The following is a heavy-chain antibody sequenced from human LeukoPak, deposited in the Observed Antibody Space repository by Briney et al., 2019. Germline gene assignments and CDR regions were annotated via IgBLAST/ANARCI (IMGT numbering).Heavy chain of an antibody. V-gene: IGHV4-39*01. D-gene: IGHD4/OR15-4a*01. CDR1: GGSISSSSYY. Sequence: PSETLSLTCTVSGGSISSSSYYWGWIRQPPGKGLEWIGSIYYSGSTYYNPSLKSRVTISVDTSKNQFSLKLSSVTAADTAVYYCARTWVSSGPNFNWYFDLWGRGTLVTVSS. CDR2: IYYSGST. CDR3: ARTWVSSGPNFNWYFDL. J-gene: IGHJ2*01.